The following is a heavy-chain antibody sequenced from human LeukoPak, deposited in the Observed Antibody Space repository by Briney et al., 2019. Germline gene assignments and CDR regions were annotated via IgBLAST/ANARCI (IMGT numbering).Heavy chain of an antibody. J-gene: IGHJ4*02. CDR2: INPNSGGT. CDR1: GYTFIGYY. Sequence: ASVKVSCKASGYTFIGYYIHWVRQAPGQGLEWMGWINPNSGGTNYAQKFQGRFTMTWDTSISTAYMELTRLRSDDTAVYYCARDDEGRANFDFWGQGTLVTVSS. V-gene: IGHV1-2*02. CDR3: ARDDEGRANFDF.